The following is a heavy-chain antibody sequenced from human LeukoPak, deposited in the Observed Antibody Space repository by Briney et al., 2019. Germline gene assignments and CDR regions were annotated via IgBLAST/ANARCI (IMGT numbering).Heavy chain of an antibody. J-gene: IGHJ4*02. CDR2: IRSKAYGGTT. D-gene: IGHD2-15*01. V-gene: IGHV3-49*03. CDR3: TTPIHPILARGAAGY. Sequence: GGSLRLSCTASGFTFGDYAMSWFRQAPGKGLEWVGFIRSKAYGGTTEYAASVKGRFTISRDDSKSIAYLQMNSLKTEDTAVYYCTTPIHPILARGAAGYWGQGTLVTVSS. CDR1: GFTFGDYA.